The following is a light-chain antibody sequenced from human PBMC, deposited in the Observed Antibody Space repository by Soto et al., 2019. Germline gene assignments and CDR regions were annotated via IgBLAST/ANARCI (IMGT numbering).Light chain of an antibody. J-gene: IGKJ2*01. Sequence: DIQMTQSPSTLSASVRDRVTITCRASQSISSWLAWYQQKPGKAPKVLIYKASSLESGVPSRFSGSASGTEFTLTISSLQPGGVATYYCQQYNLYPYTFGQGTKLEIQ. CDR2: KAS. CDR1: QSISSW. V-gene: IGKV1-5*03. CDR3: QQYNLYPYT.